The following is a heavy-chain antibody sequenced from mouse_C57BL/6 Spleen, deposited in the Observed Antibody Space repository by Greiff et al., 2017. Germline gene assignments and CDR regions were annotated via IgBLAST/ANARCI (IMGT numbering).Heavy chain of an antibody. CDR2: IDPENGDT. V-gene: IGHV14-4*01. CDR3: TTVKGGF. D-gene: IGHD1-2*01. CDR1: GFNIKDDY. Sequence: VQLQQSGAELVRPGASVKLSCTASGFNIKDDYMHWVKQRPEQGLEWIGWIDPENGDTEYASKFQGKATITADTSSNTAYLQLSSLTSEDTAVYYCTTVKGGFWGQGILVTVSA. J-gene: IGHJ3*01.